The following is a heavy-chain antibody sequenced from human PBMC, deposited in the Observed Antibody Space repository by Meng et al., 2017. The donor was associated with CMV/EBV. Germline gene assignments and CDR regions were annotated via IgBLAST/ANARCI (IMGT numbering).Heavy chain of an antibody. J-gene: IGHJ6*02. CDR1: GGSVSSGSYY. CDR3: ARGYCSGGSCYRGYYYGMDV. D-gene: IGHD2-15*01. Sequence: SETLSLTCTVSGGSVSSGSYYWSWTRQPPGKGLEWIGYIYYSGSTNYNPSLKSRVTISVDTSKNQFSLKLSSVTAADTAVYYCARGYCSGGSCYRGYYYGMDVWGQGTTVTVSS. V-gene: IGHV4-61*01. CDR2: IYYSGST.